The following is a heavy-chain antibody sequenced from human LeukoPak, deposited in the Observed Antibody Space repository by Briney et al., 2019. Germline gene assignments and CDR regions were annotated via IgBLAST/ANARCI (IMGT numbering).Heavy chain of an antibody. CDR2: IKSKTDGGTT. V-gene: IGHV3-15*01. CDR3: TTSEYSSSPDY. Sequence: GGSLRLSCAASGFTFSNAWMSWVRQAPGKGLEWVGRIKSKTDGGTTDFAAPVKGRFTISRDDSKNTLYLQMNSLKTEDTAVYYCTTSEYSSSPDYWGQGTLVTVSS. CDR1: GFTFSNAW. D-gene: IGHD6-6*01. J-gene: IGHJ4*02.